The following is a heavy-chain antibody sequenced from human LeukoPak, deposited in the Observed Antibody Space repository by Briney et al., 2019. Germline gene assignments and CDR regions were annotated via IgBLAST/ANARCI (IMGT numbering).Heavy chain of an antibody. Sequence: GGSLRLSCAASGFTFSSYAMHWVRQAPGKGLEWVAAISFDASNKYYADSVKGRFTISIDNSKNMLYVQMNSLRAEDTAVYYCGKGPGVYAMGALDYWGQGILVSVSS. CDR1: GFTFSSYA. V-gene: IGHV3-30*18. D-gene: IGHD2-8*01. CDR3: GKGPGVYAMGALDY. J-gene: IGHJ4*02. CDR2: ISFDASNK.